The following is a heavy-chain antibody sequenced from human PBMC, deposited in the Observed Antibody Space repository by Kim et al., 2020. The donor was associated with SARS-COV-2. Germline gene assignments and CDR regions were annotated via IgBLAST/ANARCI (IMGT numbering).Heavy chain of an antibody. V-gene: IGHV3-9*01. Sequence: KGRFTISRDNAKNSLYRQMNSLRAEDTALYYCAKDKGVLLWFGESHGMDVWGQGTTVTVSS. CDR3: AKDKGVLLWFGESHGMDV. J-gene: IGHJ6*02. D-gene: IGHD3-10*01.